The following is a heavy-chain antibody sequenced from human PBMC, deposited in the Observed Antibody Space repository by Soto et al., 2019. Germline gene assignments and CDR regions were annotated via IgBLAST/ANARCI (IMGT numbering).Heavy chain of an antibody. CDR1: GFTFSSYG. V-gene: IGHV3-33*01. D-gene: IGHD5-18*01. CDR3: ARDQGRGYNYGFDY. Sequence: GGSLRLSCAASGFTFSSYGMHWVRQAPGKGLQWVAVIWYDGSNKYYADSVKGRFTISRDNSKNTLYLQMSSLRAEDTAVYYCARDQGRGYNYGFDYWGQGTLVTVSS. J-gene: IGHJ4*02. CDR2: IWYDGSNK.